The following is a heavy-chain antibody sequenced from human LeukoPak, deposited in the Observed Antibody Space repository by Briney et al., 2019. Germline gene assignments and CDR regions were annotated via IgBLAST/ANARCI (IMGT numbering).Heavy chain of an antibody. V-gene: IGHV3-72*01. J-gene: IGHJ3*01. CDR3: ARDGAEGDDSAFDV. D-gene: IGHD3-22*01. CDR1: GFTLRDYH. Sequence: PGGPLRLSCVGSGFTLRDYHMDWVRQAPGMGLEWVGRTRSKVRKYATEYAASVKGRFTISRDESENSVFLHLSSLTVEDTALYYCARDGAEGDDSAFDVWGQGTMVTVSS. CDR2: TRSKVRKYAT.